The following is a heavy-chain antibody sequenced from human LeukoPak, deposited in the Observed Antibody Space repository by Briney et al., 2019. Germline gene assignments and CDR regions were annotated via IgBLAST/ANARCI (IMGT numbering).Heavy chain of an antibody. J-gene: IGHJ6*03. CDR1: GFTFSSSW. D-gene: IGHD3-10*01. V-gene: IGHV3-30*02. Sequence: GGSLRLSCAASGFTFSSSWMTWVRQAPGKGLEWVAFIRSDGTNKYYADSVRGRFTISRDNSKNTLYLQMNSLRAEDTAVYYCAKDQFKPSGITMVRGVRGYYYYMDVWGKGTTVTISS. CDR2: IRSDGTNK. CDR3: AKDQFKPSGITMVRGVRGYYYYMDV.